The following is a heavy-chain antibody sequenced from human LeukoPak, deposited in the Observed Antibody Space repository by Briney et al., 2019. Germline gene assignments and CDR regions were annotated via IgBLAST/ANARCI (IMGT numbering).Heavy chain of an antibody. CDR1: GGSISSSSYY. D-gene: IGHD6-19*01. CDR3: ARVMSDTSGWRGDY. Sequence: SETLSPTCTVSGGSISSSSYYWGWIRQPPGKGLEWIGSIYYSGSTYYNPSLKSRVTISVDTSKNQFSLKLSSVTAADTAVYYCARVMSDTSGWRGDYWGQGTLVTVSS. CDR2: IYYSGST. V-gene: IGHV4-39*07. J-gene: IGHJ4*02.